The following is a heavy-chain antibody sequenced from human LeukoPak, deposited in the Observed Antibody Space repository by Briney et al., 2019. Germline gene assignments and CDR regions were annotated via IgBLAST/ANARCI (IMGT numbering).Heavy chain of an antibody. J-gene: IGHJ4*02. CDR1: GYSFINYW. CDR3: ARRGCSADSCLDY. CDR2: IYPGDSDT. D-gene: IGHD2-15*01. Sequence: GESLKISCKGSGYSFINYWIGWVRKMPGKGLEWLGNIYPGDSDTRYSPSFQGQVTISADKSISTAYLQWTSLEASDTAMYYCARRGCSADSCLDYWCQGTLVTVSS. V-gene: IGHV5-51*01.